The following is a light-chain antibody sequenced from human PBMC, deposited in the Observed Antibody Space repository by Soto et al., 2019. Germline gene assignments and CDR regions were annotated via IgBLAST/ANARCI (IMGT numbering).Light chain of an antibody. Sequence: EIGMTQSPVTLSLSPGQRATLSCRASQSVSSKLAWYQQRPGQAPRLLIYSASTRATGIPARFSGSGSGTEFTLTISSLQSEDFAVYYCHQYNHWLTWTFGQGTKV. CDR2: SAS. V-gene: IGKV3-15*01. J-gene: IGKJ1*01. CDR1: QSVSSK. CDR3: HQYNHWLTWT.